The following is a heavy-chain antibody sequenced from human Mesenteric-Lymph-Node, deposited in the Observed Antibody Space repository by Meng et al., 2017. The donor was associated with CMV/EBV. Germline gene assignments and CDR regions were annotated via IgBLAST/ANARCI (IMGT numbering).Heavy chain of an antibody. J-gene: IGHJ4*02. Sequence: GESLKISCAASGFTFSDYYMSWIRQAPGKGLEWVSYISSSGSTIYYADSVKGRFTISRDNAKNSLYLQMNSLRAEDTAVYYCARALSSSRTSPMGYWGQGTLVTVSS. CDR1: GFTFSDYY. CDR3: ARALSSSRTSPMGY. D-gene: IGHD6-19*01. CDR2: ISSSGSTI. V-gene: IGHV3-11*01.